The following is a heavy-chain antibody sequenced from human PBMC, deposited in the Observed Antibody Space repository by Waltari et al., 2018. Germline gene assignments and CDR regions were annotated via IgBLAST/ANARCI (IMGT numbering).Heavy chain of an antibody. D-gene: IGHD3-10*01. J-gene: IGHJ5*02. CDR1: GYSISSGYY. CDR3: ARVAGYNWFDP. V-gene: IGHV4-38-2*02. CDR2: IYHGGST. Sequence: QVQLQESGPGLVKPSETLSLTCTVSGYSISSGYYWGWIRQPPGKGLEWIGSIYHGGSTYYNPSLKSRVTISVDTSKNQFSLKLSSVTAADTAVYYCARVAGYNWFDPWGQGTLVTVSS.